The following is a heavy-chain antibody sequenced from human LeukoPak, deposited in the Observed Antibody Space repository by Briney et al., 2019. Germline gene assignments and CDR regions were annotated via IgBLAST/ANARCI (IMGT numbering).Heavy chain of an antibody. V-gene: IGHV3-21*01. CDR3: ARGRGGDNSNWFDP. J-gene: IGHJ5*02. D-gene: IGHD4-23*01. CDR2: IIKSGSHI. Sequence: GGSLRLSCAASGFPFRNFAMNWVRQAPGKGLEWVSAIIKSGSHIYYADSVKGRFTISRDNANNSLYLQMTGLRDEDTAVYYCARGRGGDNSNWFDPWGPGTLVTVSS. CDR1: GFPFRNFA.